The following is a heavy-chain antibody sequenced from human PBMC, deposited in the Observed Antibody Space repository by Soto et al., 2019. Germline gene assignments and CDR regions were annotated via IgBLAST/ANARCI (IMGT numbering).Heavy chain of an antibody. Sequence: GESLKISCKGSGYRFTAYWIGWVRQMPGKGLEWMGIIYPSDSDTRYSLSFQGQVTISADKSISTAYVQWSSLKASDSAMYYCVRVGSGAAGYTAYWGQGTLVTVSS. D-gene: IGHD6-13*01. V-gene: IGHV5-51*01. J-gene: IGHJ4*02. CDR1: GYRFTAYW. CDR3: VRVGSGAAGYTAY. CDR2: IYPSDSDT.